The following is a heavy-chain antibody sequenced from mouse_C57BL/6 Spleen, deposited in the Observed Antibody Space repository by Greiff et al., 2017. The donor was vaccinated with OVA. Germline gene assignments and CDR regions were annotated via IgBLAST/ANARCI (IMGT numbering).Heavy chain of an antibody. J-gene: IGHJ1*03. CDR2: ISSGGSYT. CDR1: GFTFSSYG. Sequence: DVKLVESGGDLVKPGGSLKLSCAASGFTFSSYGMSWVRQTPDKRLEWVATISSGGSYTYYPDSVKGRFTISRDNAKNTLYLQMSSLKSEDTAMYYCARHEGGFDVWGTGTTVTVSS. CDR3: ARHEGGFDV. V-gene: IGHV5-6*02.